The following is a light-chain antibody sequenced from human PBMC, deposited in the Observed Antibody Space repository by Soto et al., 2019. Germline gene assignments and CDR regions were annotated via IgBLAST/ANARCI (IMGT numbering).Light chain of an antibody. V-gene: IGLV2-8*01. CDR2: EVS. CDR1: SSDVGGYNY. Sequence: QSALTQPPSASGSPGQSVTISCTGTSSDVGGYNYVSWYQQHPGKAPKLMIYEVSKRPSGVPDRFSGSKSGNTASLTVSGLQVEDEADDYCSSFEASNNLLFGGGTKLTVL. CDR3: SSFEASNNLL. J-gene: IGLJ2*01.